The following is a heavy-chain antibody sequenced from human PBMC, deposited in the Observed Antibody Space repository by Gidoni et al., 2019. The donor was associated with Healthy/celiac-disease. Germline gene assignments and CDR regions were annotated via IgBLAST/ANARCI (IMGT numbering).Heavy chain of an antibody. CDR1: GFTFSSYA. CDR3: ARDLERLPPRVSDYDFWSGSEPLYYYYGMDV. D-gene: IGHD3-3*01. V-gene: IGHV3-30-3*01. J-gene: IGHJ6*02. Sequence: GFTFSSYAMHWVRQAPGKGLEWVAVISYDGSNKYYADSVKGRFTISRDNSKNTLYLQMNSLRAEDTAVYYCARDLERLPPRVSDYDFWSGSEPLYYYYGMDVWGQGTTVTVSS. CDR2: ISYDGSNK.